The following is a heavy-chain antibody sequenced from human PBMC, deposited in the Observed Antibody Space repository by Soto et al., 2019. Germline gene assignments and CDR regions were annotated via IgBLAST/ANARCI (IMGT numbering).Heavy chain of an antibody. CDR2: ISAYNGNT. CDR1: CYTFAISG. V-gene: IGHV1-18*04. Sequence: ASVKVSCTASCYTFAISGISCVRQAPGQGLELMGWISAYNGNTNYAQKLQGRVTMTTDTSTSTAYMELRSLRSDDTAVYYCARERKAARPRGYYYYYGMEVWGQGTTVIVSS. J-gene: IGHJ6*02. D-gene: IGHD6-6*01. CDR3: ARERKAARPRGYYYYYGMEV.